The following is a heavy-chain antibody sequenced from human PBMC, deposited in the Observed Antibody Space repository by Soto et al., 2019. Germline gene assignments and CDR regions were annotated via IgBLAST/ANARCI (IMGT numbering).Heavy chain of an antibody. CDR1: NGSISKYY. Sequence: SETLSLTCTVSNGSISKYYWSWIRQSPGKGLEWIGYIYYSGRTNYNSSLKSRVTMSVDTSKNQFSLRLISVTAADTAVYYCARDGDGRMTTNPFYYSGMDVWGQGTTVTVSS. CDR3: ARDGDGRMTTNPFYYSGMDV. J-gene: IGHJ6*02. CDR2: IYYSGRT. V-gene: IGHV4-59*01. D-gene: IGHD4-4*01.